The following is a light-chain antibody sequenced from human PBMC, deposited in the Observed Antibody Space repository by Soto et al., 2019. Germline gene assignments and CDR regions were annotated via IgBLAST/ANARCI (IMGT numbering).Light chain of an antibody. CDR3: QQYGSSPRT. V-gene: IGKV3-20*01. CDR1: QSVSSSY. J-gene: IGKJ1*01. Sequence: GTLSLSPGERATLSCRASQSVSSSYLAWYQQKPGQAPRLLIYGASSRATGIPDRFSGSGSGTDFTLTISRLEPEDFAVYYCQQYGSSPRTFGQGTKVDI. CDR2: GAS.